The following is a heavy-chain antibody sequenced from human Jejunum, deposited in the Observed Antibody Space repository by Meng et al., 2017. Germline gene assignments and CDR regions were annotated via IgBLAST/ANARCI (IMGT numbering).Heavy chain of an antibody. Sequence: QVQLQESGPGLVQPSETLSLTFTVSGGSISSHYFSSIRQPPGKGLEWIEDMYYTGTTNYNPPLKRRVTMSVDTSMNQFSLRLTSVTAADTVVYFCARVASSSAPFDYWGQGTLVTVSS. CDR2: MYYTGTT. D-gene: IGHD1-26*01. CDR1: GGSISSHY. V-gene: IGHV4-59*11. J-gene: IGHJ4*02. CDR3: ARVASSSAPFDY.